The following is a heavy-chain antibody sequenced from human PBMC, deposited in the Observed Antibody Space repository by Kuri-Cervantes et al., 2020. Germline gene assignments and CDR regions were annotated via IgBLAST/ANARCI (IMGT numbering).Heavy chain of an antibody. CDR3: ARHHSSGYSSDDAFDI. J-gene: IGHJ3*02. Sequence: ESLKISCTVSGGSISSGGYYWSWIRQHPGKGLEWIGSIYYSGSTYYNPSLKSRVTISVDTSKNQFSLKLSSVTAADTAVYYCARHHSSGYSSDDAFDIWGQGTMVTVSS. CDR1: GGSISSGGYY. V-gene: IGHV4-39*01. D-gene: IGHD3-22*01. CDR2: IYYSGST.